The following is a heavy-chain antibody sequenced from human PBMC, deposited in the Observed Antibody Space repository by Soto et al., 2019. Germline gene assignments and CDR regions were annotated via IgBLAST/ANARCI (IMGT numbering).Heavy chain of an antibody. CDR1: GYTFTSYD. CDR3: ARGRADGGVLRYFDWYQAGAARNYYYYGMDV. Sequence: ASVKVSCKASGYTFTSYDINWVRQATGQGLEWMGWMNPNSGNTGYAQKFQGRVTMTRNTSISTAYMELSSLRSEDTAVYYCARGRADGGVLRYFDWYQAGAARNYYYYGMDVWGQGTTVTVSS. D-gene: IGHD3-9*01. V-gene: IGHV1-8*01. CDR2: MNPNSGNT. J-gene: IGHJ6*02.